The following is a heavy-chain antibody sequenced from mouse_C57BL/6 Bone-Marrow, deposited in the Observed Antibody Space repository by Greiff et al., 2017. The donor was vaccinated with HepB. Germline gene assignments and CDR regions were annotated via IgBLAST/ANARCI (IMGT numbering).Heavy chain of an antibody. CDR3: ARRADGYSWYFDV. J-gene: IGHJ1*03. V-gene: IGHV1-54*01. D-gene: IGHD2-3*01. CDR1: GYAFTNYL. CDR2: INPGSGGT. Sequence: QVQLKESGAELVRPGTSVKVSCKASGYAFTNYLIEWVKQRPGQGLEWIGVINPGSGGTNYNEKFKGKATLTADKSSSTAYMQLSSLTSEDSAVYFCARRADGYSWYFDVWGTGTTVTVSS.